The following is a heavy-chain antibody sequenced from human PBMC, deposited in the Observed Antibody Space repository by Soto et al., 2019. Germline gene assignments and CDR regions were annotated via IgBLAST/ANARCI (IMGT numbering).Heavy chain of an antibody. Sequence: QVRLEESGPGLVEPSQTLSLICTVSGGSINNANYFWNWIRHHPDNGLEWIGYIYYSGSTRYNPSLMTRVTMSIDTSKNQFSLRLNSVTAADTAIYFCARDGDYGGVRGGMDVWGRGTTVTVSS. CDR1: GGSINNANYF. V-gene: IGHV4-31*03. D-gene: IGHD4-17*01. J-gene: IGHJ6*02. CDR3: ARDGDYGGVRGGMDV. CDR2: IYYSGST.